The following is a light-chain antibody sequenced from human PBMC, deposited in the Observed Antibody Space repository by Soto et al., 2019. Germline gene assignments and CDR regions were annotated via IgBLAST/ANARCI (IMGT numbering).Light chain of an antibody. CDR2: GVS. CDR1: QSVRSSY. Sequence: EIVLTQSPGTLSLSPGERATLSCRASQSVRSSYLAWYQQKLGQAPRLLIYGVSNRATGIPDRFSGSGSGTDFNLTSSRLESEDFAVYYCQQYGTSPRTFGQGTKVEIK. V-gene: IGKV3-20*01. J-gene: IGKJ1*01. CDR3: QQYGTSPRT.